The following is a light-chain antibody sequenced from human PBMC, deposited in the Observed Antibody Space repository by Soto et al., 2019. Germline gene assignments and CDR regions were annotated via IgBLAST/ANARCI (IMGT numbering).Light chain of an antibody. CDR1: SSNIGSKA. Sequence: QSVLTQPPSASGTPGQRVTISCSGSSSNIGSKAVNWYQQLPGTAPKLLIYTNNQRPSGVPDRFSGSKSGTSASLAISGLQSEDEAEYHCAAWDDSLNGPVFGGGTKVTVL. CDR2: TNN. CDR3: AAWDDSLNGPV. J-gene: IGLJ3*02. V-gene: IGLV1-44*01.